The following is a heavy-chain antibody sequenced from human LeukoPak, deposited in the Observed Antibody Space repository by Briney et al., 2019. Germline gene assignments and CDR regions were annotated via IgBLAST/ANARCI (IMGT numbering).Heavy chain of an antibody. D-gene: IGHD3-22*01. CDR2: IYYSGST. CDR3: ARGSRITMINWPIQNWFDP. Sequence: SETLSLTCTVSGGSISSSSYYWGWIRQPPGKGLEWIGSIYYSGSTDYNPSLKSRVTISVDTSKNQFSLKLSSVTAADTAVYYCARGSRITMINWPIQNWFDPWGQGTLVTVSS. V-gene: IGHV4-39*01. J-gene: IGHJ5*02. CDR1: GGSISSSSYY.